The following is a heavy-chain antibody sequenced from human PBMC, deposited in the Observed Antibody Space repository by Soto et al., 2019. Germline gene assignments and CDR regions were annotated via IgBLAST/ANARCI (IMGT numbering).Heavy chain of an antibody. CDR1: GDSVSSNSAA. CDR3: ARYSSPLGQYAFDI. Sequence: SQTLSLTCAISGDSVSSNSAAWNWIRQSPSRGLEWLGKTYYRSKWYYDYAASVESRITFNPDTSKNQFSLHLNSVTPEDTAVYYCARYSSPLGQYAFDIWGQGTMVTVSS. D-gene: IGHD6-13*01. J-gene: IGHJ3*02. CDR2: TYYRSKWYY. V-gene: IGHV6-1*01.